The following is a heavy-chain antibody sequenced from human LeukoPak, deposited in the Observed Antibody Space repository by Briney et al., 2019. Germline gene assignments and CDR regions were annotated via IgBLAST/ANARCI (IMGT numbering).Heavy chain of an antibody. CDR3: ASEDFSSGYLLY. V-gene: IGHV1-69*06. CDR2: IIPLFDAP. J-gene: IGHJ4*02. D-gene: IGHD3-22*01. Sequence: SVKVSCKTYGDAFSSYAFNWVRQAPGQGLEWMGGIIPLFDAPNYAQKFQDRITITADKSMTTVYMELSSLRSEDTAVYYCASEDFSSGYLLYWGQGVLVTVSS. CDR1: GDAFSSYA.